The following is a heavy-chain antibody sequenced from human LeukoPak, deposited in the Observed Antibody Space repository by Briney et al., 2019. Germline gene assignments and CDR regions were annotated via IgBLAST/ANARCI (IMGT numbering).Heavy chain of an antibody. CDR3: ARGGRAGSGSYYFIRYYYYMDV. CDR2: IYYSGST. Sequence: SETLSLTCTVSGGSISSYYWSWIRQPPGKGLERIGYIYYSGSTNYNPSLKSRVTISVDTSKNQFSLKLSSVTAADTAVYYCARGGRAGSGSYYFIRYYYYMDVWGKGTTVTIFS. D-gene: IGHD3-10*01. J-gene: IGHJ6*03. CDR1: GGSISSYY. V-gene: IGHV4-59*12.